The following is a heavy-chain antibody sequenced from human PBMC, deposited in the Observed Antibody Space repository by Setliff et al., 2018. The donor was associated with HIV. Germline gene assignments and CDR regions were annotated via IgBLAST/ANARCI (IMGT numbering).Heavy chain of an antibody. D-gene: IGHD6-13*01. V-gene: IGHV4-39*06. Sequence: LSLTCIVSGVSTRSSSYYWGWIRQPPGKGLDWIGYIYYSGSTYYNPSLKSRVTISLDTSENQFPLKLSFVTAADTAVYYCARGIAAAGGYFDYWGPGTLVTVSS. CDR1: GVSTRSSSYY. CDR2: IYYSGST. J-gene: IGHJ4*02. CDR3: ARGIAAAGGYFDY.